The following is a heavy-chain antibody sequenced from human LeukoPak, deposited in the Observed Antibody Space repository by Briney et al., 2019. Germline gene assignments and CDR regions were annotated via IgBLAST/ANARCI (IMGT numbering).Heavy chain of an antibody. CDR2: ITRSSSTI. J-gene: IGHJ4*02. V-gene: IGHV3-48*01. Sequence: GGSLRLSCAASGFTFSSYSMIWVPQAPGKGREWVSYITRSSSTIYYADSVTGRFTISRDNAKNSLYLQMNSLRAEETAVYYCARNPYGSGSYNFDYWGQGTLVTVSS. CDR3: ARNPYGSGSYNFDY. D-gene: IGHD3-10*01. CDR1: GFTFSSYS.